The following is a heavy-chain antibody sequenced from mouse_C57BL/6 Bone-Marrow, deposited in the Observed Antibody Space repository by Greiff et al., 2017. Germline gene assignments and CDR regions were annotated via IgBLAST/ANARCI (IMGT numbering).Heavy chain of an antibody. CDR2: IDPSDSYT. CDR3: ARYDGSSYFDY. J-gene: IGHJ2*01. CDR1: GYTFTSYW. D-gene: IGHD1-1*01. V-gene: IGHV1-50*01. Sequence: VQLQQPGAELVQPGASVKLSCKASGYTFTSYWMQWVKQRPGQGLEWIGEIDPSDSYTNYNQKFKGKATLTVDTSSSTAYMQLSSLTSEDSAVYDCARYDGSSYFDYWGQGTTLTVSS.